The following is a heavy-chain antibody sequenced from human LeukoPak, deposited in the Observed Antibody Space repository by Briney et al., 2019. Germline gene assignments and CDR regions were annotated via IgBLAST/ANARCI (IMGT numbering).Heavy chain of an antibody. CDR1: GSTFSSYA. D-gene: IGHD1-1*01. CDR3: ANWNDY. Sequence: GGSLRLSCAASGSTFSSYAMSWVRQAPGKGLEWVSTISGTGGSTYYADSVKDRFAISRDNSENTLYLQMNSLRAEDTAVYYCANWNDYWGQGTLVTVSS. J-gene: IGHJ4*02. CDR2: ISGTGGST. V-gene: IGHV3-23*01.